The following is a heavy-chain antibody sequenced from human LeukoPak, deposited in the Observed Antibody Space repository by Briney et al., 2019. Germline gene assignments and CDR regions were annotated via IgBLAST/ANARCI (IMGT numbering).Heavy chain of an antibody. V-gene: IGHV3-21*01. CDR2: ISSSSSYI. CDR3: ARSANYFDTSGQDY. CDR1: GFTLSSYS. D-gene: IGHD3-22*01. J-gene: IGHJ4*02. Sequence: GGSLRLSCAASGFTLSSYSMNWVRQAPGKGLEWVSSISSSSSYIYYADSVKGRFTISRDKAKSTLYLQMNSLRVEDTAVYYCARSANYFDTSGQDYWGQGTLVTVSS.